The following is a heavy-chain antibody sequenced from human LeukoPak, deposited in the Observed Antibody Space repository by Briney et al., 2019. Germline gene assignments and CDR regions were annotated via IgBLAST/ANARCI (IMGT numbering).Heavy chain of an antibody. Sequence: PGGSLRLSCAASGFTFSSYSMNWVRQAPGKGLEWVSSISSSSGYIYYADSVKGRFTISRDNAKNSLYLQMNSLRAEDTAVYYCARLIPYSSAFDIWGQGTMVTDSS. CDR1: GFTFSSYS. D-gene: IGHD2-15*01. V-gene: IGHV3-21*01. J-gene: IGHJ3*02. CDR3: ARLIPYSSAFDI. CDR2: ISSSSGYI.